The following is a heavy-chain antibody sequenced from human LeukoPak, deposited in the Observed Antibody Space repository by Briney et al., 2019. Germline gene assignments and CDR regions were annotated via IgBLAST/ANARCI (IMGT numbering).Heavy chain of an antibody. D-gene: IGHD2-15*01. Sequence: GESLRISCKGSGYIFTSSWISWVRQMPGKGLEWMGRIAPSDSYTNYSPSFQGHVTISADKSISTAYLQWSSLQASDTAMYYCARHRDCSVGSCYPDYWGQGTLVTVCS. CDR2: IAPSDSYT. CDR3: ARHRDCSVGSCYPDY. V-gene: IGHV5-10-1*01. J-gene: IGHJ4*02. CDR1: GYIFTSSW.